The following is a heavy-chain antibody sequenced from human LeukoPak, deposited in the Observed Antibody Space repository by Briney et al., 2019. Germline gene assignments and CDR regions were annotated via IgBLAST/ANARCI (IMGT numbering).Heavy chain of an antibody. CDR3: ARAVRYGSGSYLLYYFDY. CDR1: GFTFSDHY. V-gene: IGHV3-72*01. CDR2: TRNKANSYTT. J-gene: IGHJ4*02. Sequence: PGGSLRLSCAASGFTFSDHYMDWVRQAPGKGLEWVGRTRNKANSYTTGYAASVKGRFTISRDDSKNSLYLQMNSLKTEDTAVYYCARAVRYGSGSYLLYYFDYWGQGTLVTVSS. D-gene: IGHD3-10*01.